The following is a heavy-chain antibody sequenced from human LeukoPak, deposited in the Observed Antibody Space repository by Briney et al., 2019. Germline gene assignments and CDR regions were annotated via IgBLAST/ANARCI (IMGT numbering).Heavy chain of an antibody. CDR3: AKSDINMVRGVRGSYYFDY. D-gene: IGHD3-10*01. Sequence: PGGSLRLSCAASGFSVSSNYMSWVRQAPGKGLEWVAFIRYDGSNKYYADSVKGRFTISRDNSKKTLYLQMNSLRAEDTAVYYCAKSDINMVRGVRGSYYFDYWGQGTLVTVSS. J-gene: IGHJ4*02. V-gene: IGHV3-30*02. CDR1: GFSVSSNY. CDR2: IRYDGSNK.